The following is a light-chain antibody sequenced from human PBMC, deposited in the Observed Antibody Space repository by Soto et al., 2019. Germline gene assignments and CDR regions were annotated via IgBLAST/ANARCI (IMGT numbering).Light chain of an antibody. CDR2: SHD. J-gene: IGLJ3*02. CDR3: ATWDDRLGGWV. Sequence: QSVLTQPPSASATPGQRVTISCSGRSSNIGSNYVYWYQQLPRTAPKLLIYSHDQRPSGVPDRFSGSKSGTSASLAISGLGSEDGADYYCATWDDRLGGWVFGGGTNLT. V-gene: IGLV1-47*02. CDR1: SSNIGSNY.